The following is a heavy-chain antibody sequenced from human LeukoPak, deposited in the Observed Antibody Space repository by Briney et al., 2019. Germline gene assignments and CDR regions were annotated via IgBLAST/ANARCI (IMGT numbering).Heavy chain of an antibody. V-gene: IGHV1-2*02. J-gene: IGHJ5*02. CDR2: INPNSGGT. CDR3: ARTRDYYDSSGYYYET. D-gene: IGHD3-22*01. Sequence: ASVKVSCKASGYTFTGYYMHWVRQAPGQGLEWMGWINPNSGGTNYAQKFQGRVTMTRDTSISTAYMELSRLRPDDTAVYYCARTRDYYDSSGYYYETWGQGTLVTVSS. CDR1: GYTFTGYY.